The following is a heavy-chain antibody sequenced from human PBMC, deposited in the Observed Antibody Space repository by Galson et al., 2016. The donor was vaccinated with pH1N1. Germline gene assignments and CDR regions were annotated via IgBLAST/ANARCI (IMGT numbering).Heavy chain of an antibody. J-gene: IGHJ4*02. CDR3: ARRYYFDY. V-gene: IGHV1-46*01. CDR2: IDPSAGTT. CDR1: GYSVTRYY. Sequence: SVKVSCKASGYSVTRYYMHWVRQAPGQGLEWMGIIDPSAGTTTYSQKFQGRISLTRDTSTNSVHMELSNLRPDDSAIYFCARRYYFDYWGQGTLVTVSS.